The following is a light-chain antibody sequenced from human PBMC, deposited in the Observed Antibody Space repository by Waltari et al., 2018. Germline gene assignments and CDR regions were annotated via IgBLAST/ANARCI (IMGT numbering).Light chain of an antibody. CDR1: SSDVGGYNY. Sequence: QSALTQPASVSGSPGQSITIPCTGTSSDVGGYNYVSWYQQHPAKAPKHMIFDVSNRPSGVSNRFSGSKSGNTASLTISGLQAEDEADYYCSSYISSSTLEVFGGGTRLTVL. J-gene: IGLJ3*02. CDR3: SSYISSSTLEV. V-gene: IGLV2-14*03. CDR2: DVS.